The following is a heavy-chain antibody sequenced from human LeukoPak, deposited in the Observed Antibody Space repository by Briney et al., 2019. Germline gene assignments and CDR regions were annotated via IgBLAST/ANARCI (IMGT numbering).Heavy chain of an antibody. V-gene: IGHV3-21*01. CDR2: ISTSSPYI. CDR1: GFTFSSSS. J-gene: IGHJ4*02. D-gene: IGHD1-26*01. CDR3: ARDGVVGATSIYYFDY. Sequence: GGSLRLSCVVSGFTFSSSSVNWVRQAPGKGLEWVSSISTSSPYIYYADSVKGRFTISRDNAKNSLYLQMNGLRAEDTAVYYCARDGVVGATSIYYFDYWGQGTLVTVSS.